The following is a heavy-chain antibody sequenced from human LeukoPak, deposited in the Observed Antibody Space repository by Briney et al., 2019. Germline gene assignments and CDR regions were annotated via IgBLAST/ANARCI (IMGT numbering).Heavy chain of an antibody. V-gene: IGHV3-23*01. CDR1: GFTFSSYA. CDR2: ISGSGGST. CDR3: AKVRGSTSWKAREFDY. Sequence: GGSLRLSCAASGFTFSSYAMSWVRQAPGKGLEWVSAISGSGGSTYYADSVKGRFTISRDNSKNTLYLQMNSLRAEDTAVYYCAKVRGSTSWKAREFDYWGQGTLVTVSS. D-gene: IGHD2-2*01. J-gene: IGHJ4*02.